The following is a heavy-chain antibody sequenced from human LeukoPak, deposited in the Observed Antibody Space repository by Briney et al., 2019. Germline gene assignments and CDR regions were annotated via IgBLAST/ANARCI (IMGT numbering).Heavy chain of an antibody. D-gene: IGHD6-13*01. V-gene: IGHV3-30*03. CDR1: GFTVSSNY. Sequence: GGSLRLSCAASGFTVSSNYMSWVRQAPGKGLEWVAVISYDGSNKYYADSVKGRFTISRDNSKNTLYLQMNSLRAEDTAVYYCAREMGKYSSTYFDYWGQGTLVTVSS. CDR3: AREMGKYSSTYFDY. CDR2: ISYDGSNK. J-gene: IGHJ4*02.